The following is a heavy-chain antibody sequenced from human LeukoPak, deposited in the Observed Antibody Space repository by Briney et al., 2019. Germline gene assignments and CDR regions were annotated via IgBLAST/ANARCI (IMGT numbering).Heavy chain of an antibody. V-gene: IGHV3-7*01. CDR2: IKQDGSEK. J-gene: IGHJ6*02. CDR1: GFTFSRYW. Sequence: PGGSLRLSCAASGFTFSRYWMSWVRQAPGKGLEWVAHIKQDGSEKYYVDSVKGRFTISRDNAKNSLYLQMNSLRAEDTAVFYCASLGYCSGGSCFYGMDVWGQGTTVSVSS. CDR3: ASLGYCSGGSCFYGMDV. D-gene: IGHD2-15*01.